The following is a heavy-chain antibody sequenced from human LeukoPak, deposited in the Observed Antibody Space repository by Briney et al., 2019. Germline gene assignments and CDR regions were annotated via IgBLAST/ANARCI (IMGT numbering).Heavy chain of an antibody. V-gene: IGHV3-21*01. J-gene: IGHJ4*02. CDR2: ISSSSTYR. CDR1: GFTFSSYA. D-gene: IGHD6-13*01. CDR3: AREVAAAGSDY. Sequence: GRSLRLSCVVSGFTFSSYAMHWVRQAPGKGLEWVSSISSSSTYRYYADSLKGRFTVSRDNTKNSLYLQMNSLRAEDTAVYYCAREVAAAGSDYWGQGTLVTVSS.